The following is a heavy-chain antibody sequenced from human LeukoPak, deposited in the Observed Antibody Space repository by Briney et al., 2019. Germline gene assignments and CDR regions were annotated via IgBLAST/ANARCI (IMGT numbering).Heavy chain of an antibody. V-gene: IGHV4-39*01. CDR3: ARHQREVVGYGDHSTGYYMDV. Sequence: SATVSPTCTVAVCSISTRSYYWAWIRQPPGKGLVWIGSIYYTGITYYNPSLRSRVTISVDTSKNQFSLNLSSVTAADTAMYYCARHQREVVGYGDHSTGYYMDVWGKGTTVTVSS. J-gene: IGHJ6*03. D-gene: IGHD4-17*01. CDR2: IYYTGIT. CDR1: VCSISTRSYY.